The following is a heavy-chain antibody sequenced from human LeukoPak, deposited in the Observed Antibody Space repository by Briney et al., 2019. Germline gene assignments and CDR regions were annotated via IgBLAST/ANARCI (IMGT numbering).Heavy chain of an antibody. D-gene: IGHD3-10*01. V-gene: IGHV3-23*01. J-gene: IGHJ6*02. CDR2: ISGSGGST. CDR1: GFTFSSYA. Sequence: PGGSLRLSCAASGFTFSSYAMSWVRQAPGKGLEWVSAISGSGGSTYYADSVKGRFTISRDNSKNTLYLQMNSLRAEDTAVYYCARDQMPLYSGSYYYYYYYGMDVWGQGTTVTVSS. CDR3: ARDQMPLYSGSYYYYYYYGMDV.